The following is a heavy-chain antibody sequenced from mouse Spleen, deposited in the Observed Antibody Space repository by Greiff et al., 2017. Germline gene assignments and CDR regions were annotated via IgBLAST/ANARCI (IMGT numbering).Heavy chain of an antibody. CDR1: GFTFTDYY. J-gene: IGHJ4*01. CDR3: ARYIRLCDAMDY. V-gene: IGHV7-3*01. CDR2: IRNKANGYTT. D-gene: IGHD1-1*02. Sequence: EVNVVESGGGLVQPGGSLSLSCAASGFTFTDYYMSWVRQPPGKALEWLGFIRNKANGYTTEYSASVKGRFTISRDNSQSILYLQMNALRAEDSATYYCARYIRLCDAMDYWGQGTSVTVSS.